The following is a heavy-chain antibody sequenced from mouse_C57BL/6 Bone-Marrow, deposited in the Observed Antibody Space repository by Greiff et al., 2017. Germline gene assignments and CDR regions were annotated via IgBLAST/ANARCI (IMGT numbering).Heavy chain of an antibody. D-gene: IGHD2-1*01. J-gene: IGHJ2*01. CDR2: ISSGGSYT. CDR3: ARHKAYYGNYEY. V-gene: IGHV5-6*01. Sequence: EVQGVESGGDLVKPGGSLKLSCAASGFTFSSYGMSWVRQTPDKRLEWVATISSGGSYTYYPDSVKGRFTISRDNAKNTLNLQMSSLKSEDTAMYYSARHKAYYGNYEYWDRRSTLTVSS. CDR1: GFTFSSYG.